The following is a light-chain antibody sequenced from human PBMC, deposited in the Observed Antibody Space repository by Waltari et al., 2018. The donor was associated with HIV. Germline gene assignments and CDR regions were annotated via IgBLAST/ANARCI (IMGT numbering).Light chain of an antibody. J-gene: IGLJ3*02. V-gene: IGLV3-21*04. CDR2: DDS. Sequence: SYVLTQPPSVSVAPGKTARITCGGNNIGSKSVHWYQQKPGQAPVVGIYDDSDRPSWSLEGCTGSNSGSTGTLTSSRVEAGDEADYYCQVWDSSSDRVFGGGTKLTVL. CDR3: QVWDSSSDRV. CDR1: NIGSKS.